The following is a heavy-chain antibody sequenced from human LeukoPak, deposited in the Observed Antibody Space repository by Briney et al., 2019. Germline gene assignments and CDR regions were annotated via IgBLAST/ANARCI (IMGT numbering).Heavy chain of an antibody. CDR1: GFTFSSYA. D-gene: IGHD3-10*01. CDR3: ARDRGRGVIPYYYYYGMDV. Sequence: GGSLRLSCAASGFTFSSYAMHWVRQAPGKGLEWVAVISYDGSNKYYADSVKGRFTISRDNSKNTLYPQMNSLRAEDTAVYYCARDRGRGVIPYYYYYGMDVWGQGTTVTVSS. V-gene: IGHV3-30*04. J-gene: IGHJ6*02. CDR2: ISYDGSNK.